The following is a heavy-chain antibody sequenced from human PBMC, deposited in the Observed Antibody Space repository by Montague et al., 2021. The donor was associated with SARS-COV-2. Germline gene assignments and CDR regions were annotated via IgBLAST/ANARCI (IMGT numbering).Heavy chain of an antibody. V-gene: IGHV4-31*03. CDR1: GATITSGRYY. D-gene: IGHD3-10*01. J-gene: IGHJ6*02. Sequence: TLSLTCTVSGATITSGRYYWTWIRQHPGKGLEYIGNIYYNGSTYYNPSLKSRLTMSVDMSKNQFSLKLRSVTAADTAMYFCARWAALIYYYGLDVWGRGTTAAVSS. CDR2: IYYNGST. CDR3: ARWAALIYYYGLDV.